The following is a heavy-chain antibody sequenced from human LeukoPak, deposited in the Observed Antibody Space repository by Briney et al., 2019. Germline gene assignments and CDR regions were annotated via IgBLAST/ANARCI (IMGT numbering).Heavy chain of an antibody. CDR2: ISNTSSIT. J-gene: IGHJ4*02. Sequence: GGSLRLSCAASGFRFSSYSMNWIRQVPGKGPEWVAYISNTSSITQYADFVKGRFTISRDNAKNSLYMEMNSLRPDDTAVYCCARTISYWGQGTLVTVSS. V-gene: IGHV3-48*04. CDR1: GFRFSSYS. CDR3: ARTISY. D-gene: IGHD3-3*01.